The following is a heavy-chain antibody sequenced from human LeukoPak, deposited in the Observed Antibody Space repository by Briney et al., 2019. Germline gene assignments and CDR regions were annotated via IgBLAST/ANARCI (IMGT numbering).Heavy chain of an antibody. V-gene: IGHV4-34*01. Sequence: SETLSLTCAVYGGSFSGCYWSWIRQPPGKGLEWIGEINHSGSTNYNPSLKSRVTISVDTSKNQFSLKLSSVTAADTAVYYCARDITFFGVVQSPRGNMDVWGKGTTVTVSS. CDR2: INHSGST. CDR3: ARDITFFGVVQSPRGNMDV. D-gene: IGHD3-3*01. J-gene: IGHJ6*03. CDR1: GGSFSGCY.